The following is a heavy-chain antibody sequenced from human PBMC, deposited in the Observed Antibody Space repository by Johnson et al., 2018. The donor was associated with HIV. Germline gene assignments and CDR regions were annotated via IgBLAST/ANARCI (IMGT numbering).Heavy chain of an antibody. D-gene: IGHD4-17*01. CDR1: GFTFSTYG. J-gene: IGHJ3*02. CDR2: IWYDGTTK. CDR3: AKGADYADYEGAFEI. V-gene: IGHV3-33*03. Sequence: QVQLVESGGGVVQPGRSLRLSCAASGFTFSTYGMHWVRQAPGKGLEWVAVIWYDGTTKYYGDSVKGRFTISRDNAKNSLYLQMNSLRPEDTAVYYCAKGADYADYEGAFEIWGQGTMVTVSS.